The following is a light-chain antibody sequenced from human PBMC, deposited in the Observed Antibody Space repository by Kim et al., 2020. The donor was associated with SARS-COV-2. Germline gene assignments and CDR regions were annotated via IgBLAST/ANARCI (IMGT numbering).Light chain of an antibody. V-gene: IGLV3-1*01. CDR2: QDT. CDR1: NLGDKY. J-gene: IGLJ3*02. CDR3: QAWDSNTAV. Sequence: SYELTQPPSVSVGPGQTATIICSGDNLGDKYAYWYQQKPGQAPVLVIYQDTKRHSGIPDRFSGSNSGSTATLTISGTQARDEADYYCQAWDSNTAVFGGG.